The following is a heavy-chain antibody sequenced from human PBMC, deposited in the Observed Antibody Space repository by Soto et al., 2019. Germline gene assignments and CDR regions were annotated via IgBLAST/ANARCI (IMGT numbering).Heavy chain of an antibody. CDR2: ISAYNGNT. CDR3: ARAPSHYDILTGYYGGFDY. CDR1: GYTFTSYG. J-gene: IGHJ4*02. D-gene: IGHD3-9*01. Sequence: ASVKVSCKASGYTFTSYGISWVRQAPGQGXEWMGWISAYNGNTNYAQKLQGRVTMTTDTSTSTAYMELRSLRSDDTAVYYCARAPSHYDILTGYYGGFDYWGQGTLVTVSS. V-gene: IGHV1-18*04.